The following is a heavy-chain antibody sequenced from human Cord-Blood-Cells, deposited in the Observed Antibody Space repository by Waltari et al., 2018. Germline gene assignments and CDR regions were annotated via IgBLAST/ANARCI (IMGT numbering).Heavy chain of an antibody. Sequence: VQLVQSGAEVKKPGASVKVSCKASGYTFTSYGISWLGQAPGQGLEWMGWISAYNGNTNYAQKLQGRVTMTTDTSTSTAYMELRSLRSDDTAVYYCAREIQLFSSSSWFDPWGQGTLVTVSS. CDR3: AREIQLFSSSSWFDP. D-gene: IGHD6-6*01. V-gene: IGHV1-18*01. CDR2: ISAYNGNT. J-gene: IGHJ5*02. CDR1: GYTFTSYG.